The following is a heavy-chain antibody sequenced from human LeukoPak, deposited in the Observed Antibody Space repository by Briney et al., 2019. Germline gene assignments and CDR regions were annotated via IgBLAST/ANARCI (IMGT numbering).Heavy chain of an antibody. CDR1: GYTFTSYY. Sequence: ASVKVSCKASGYTFTSYYMHWVRQAPGQGLEWMGIINPSGGSTSYAQKFQGRVTMTRDMSTSTDYMELSSLRSEDTAVYYCARASTSTSPYYYYYYMDVWGKGTTVTISS. D-gene: IGHD2-2*01. V-gene: IGHV1-46*01. CDR3: ARASTSTSPYYYYYYMDV. J-gene: IGHJ6*03. CDR2: INPSGGST.